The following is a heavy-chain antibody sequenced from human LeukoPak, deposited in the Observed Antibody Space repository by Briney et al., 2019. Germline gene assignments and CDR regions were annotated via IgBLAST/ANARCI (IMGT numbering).Heavy chain of an antibody. CDR2: ISWDGGKT. J-gene: IGHJ4*02. CDR3: VLQRLSAAFDY. CDR1: GFTFDDYT. V-gene: IGHV3-43*01. D-gene: IGHD6-13*01. Sequence: GGSLRLSCAASGFTFDDYTMHWVRQAPGKGLEWVSLISWDGGKTSYADSVKGRFTISRDNSRNSLYLQMNSLRSEDTALYYCVLQRLSAAFDYWGQGTLVTVSS.